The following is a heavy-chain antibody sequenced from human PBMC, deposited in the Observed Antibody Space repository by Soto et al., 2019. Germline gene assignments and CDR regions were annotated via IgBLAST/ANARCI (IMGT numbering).Heavy chain of an antibody. CDR1: GFTFSSYA. D-gene: IGHD3-9*01. CDR2: ISGSGGST. CDR3: AKDSRRSVLRYFDWSGKNNWFDP. J-gene: IGHJ5*02. Sequence: EVQLLESGGGLVQPGGSLRLSCAASGFTFSSYAMSWVRQAPGKGLEWVSAISGSGGSTYYADSVKGRFTISRDNSKNTLYLQMNSLRAEDTAVYYCAKDSRRSVLRYFDWSGKNNWFDPWGQGTLVTVSS. V-gene: IGHV3-23*01.